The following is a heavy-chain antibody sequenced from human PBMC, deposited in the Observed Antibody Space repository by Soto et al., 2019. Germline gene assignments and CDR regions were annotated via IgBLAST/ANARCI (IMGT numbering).Heavy chain of an antibody. CDR1: GFTFSSYG. D-gene: IGHD5-18*01. CDR3: ARGHGQGIQLWFPYYFDY. CDR2: IWYDGSNK. V-gene: IGHV3-33*01. J-gene: IGHJ4*02. Sequence: PGGSLRLSCAASGFTFSSYGMHWVRQAPGKGLEWVAVIWYDGSNKYYADSVKGRFTISRDNSKNTLYLQMNSLRAEDTAVYYCARGHGQGIQLWFPYYFDYWGQGTLVTVSS.